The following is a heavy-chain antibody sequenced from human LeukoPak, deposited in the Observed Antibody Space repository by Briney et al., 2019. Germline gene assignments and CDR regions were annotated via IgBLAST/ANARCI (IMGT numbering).Heavy chain of an antibody. CDR2: IIPIFGIA. J-gene: IGHJ5*02. Sequence: AAVKVSCKASGGTFSSYAISWVRQAPGQGLEWMGRIIPIFGIANYAQKFQGRVTITADKSTSTVYMELSSLRSEDTAVYYCARGPRSTPNWFDPWGQGTLVTVPS. CDR1: GGTFSSYA. CDR3: ARGPRSTPNWFDP. V-gene: IGHV1-69*04.